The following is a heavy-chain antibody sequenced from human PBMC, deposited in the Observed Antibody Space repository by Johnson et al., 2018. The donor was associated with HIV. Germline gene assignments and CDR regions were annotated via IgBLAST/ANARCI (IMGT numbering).Heavy chain of an antibody. D-gene: IGHD1-26*01. Sequence: MLLVESGGGLLPPGGSLKLSCAASGFTLTDHYMDWVRQAPGKGLEWVGRTRNKANSYTTEYAASVKGRFTISRDASKNSMYLQMNSLKTEDTAVYYCTRVREYSGSLGAFDIRGQGTMVTVSS. V-gene: IGHV3-72*01. J-gene: IGHJ3*02. CDR2: TRNKANSYTT. CDR3: TRVREYSGSLGAFDI. CDR1: GFTLTDHY.